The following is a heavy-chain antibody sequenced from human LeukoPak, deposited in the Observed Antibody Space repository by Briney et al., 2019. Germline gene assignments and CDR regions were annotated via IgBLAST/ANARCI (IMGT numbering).Heavy chain of an antibody. V-gene: IGHV3-7*01. CDR3: ARDQLDYDILTGYYKGDAFDI. J-gene: IGHJ3*02. CDR1: GFTFSSYW. CDR2: IKQDGSEK. D-gene: IGHD3-9*01. Sequence: GGSLRLSCAASGFTFSSYWMSWVRQAPGKGLEWVANIKQDGSEKYYVDSVKGRFTISRDNAKNSLYLQMNSLRAEDTAVYYCARDQLDYDILTGYYKGDAFDIWGQGTMVTVSS.